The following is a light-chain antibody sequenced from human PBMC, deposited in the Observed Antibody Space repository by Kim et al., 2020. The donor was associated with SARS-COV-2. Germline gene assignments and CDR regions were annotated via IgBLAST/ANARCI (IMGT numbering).Light chain of an antibody. Sequence: SASVGDRVTITCRASQSLSGWLAWHQQKPGKAPKLLIYDASSLEPGVPSRFSGSGSGTEFTLTISSLQPDDFATYYCQQYRGSSVTFGQGTKLEI. CDR2: DAS. CDR3: QQYRGSSVT. V-gene: IGKV1-5*01. CDR1: QSLSGW. J-gene: IGKJ1*01.